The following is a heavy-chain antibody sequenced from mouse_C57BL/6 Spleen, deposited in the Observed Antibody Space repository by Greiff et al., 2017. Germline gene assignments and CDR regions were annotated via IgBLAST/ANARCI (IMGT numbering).Heavy chain of an antibody. CDR3: ARRSNYYAMDY. D-gene: IGHD2-5*01. CDR1: GYTFTSYW. CDR2: IDPSDSYP. Sequence: QVQLQQPGAELVKPGASVKLSCKASGYTFTSYWMQWVKQRPGQGLEWIGEIDPSDSYPNYNQKFKGKATLTVDTSSSTAYMQLSSLTSEDSAVYYCARRSNYYAMDYWGQGTSVTVSS. V-gene: IGHV1-50*01. J-gene: IGHJ4*01.